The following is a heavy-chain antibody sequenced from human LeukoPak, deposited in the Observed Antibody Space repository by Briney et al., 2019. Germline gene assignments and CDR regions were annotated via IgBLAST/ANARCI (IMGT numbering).Heavy chain of an antibody. CDR3: NTGGYYQDY. V-gene: IGHV3-15*01. D-gene: IGHD1-26*01. CDR1: GFTFSNAW. CDR2: IKSNPDGGAT. J-gene: IGHJ4*02. Sequence: GGSLRLSCASSGFTFSNAWMNWVRQAPGKGLEWVGRIKSNPDGGATDYVAPVKGRFTIPRDDSKNTVYLQMSSLRTEDTAVYYCNTGGYYQDYWGQGTLVTVSS.